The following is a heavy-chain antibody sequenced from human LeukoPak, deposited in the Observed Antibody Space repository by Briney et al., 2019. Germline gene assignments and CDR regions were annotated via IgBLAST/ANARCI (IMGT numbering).Heavy chain of an antibody. V-gene: IGHV4-4*07. CDR1: GGSISSYY. J-gene: IGHJ6*02. CDR2: IYTSGST. Sequence: SETLSLTCTVSGGSISSYYWSWIRQPAGKGLEWIGRIYTSGSTNYNPSLKSRVTMSVDTSKNQFSLKLSSVTAADTAVYYCARDRVSGSWSTHYYYYGMDVWGQGTTVTVSS. CDR3: ARDRVSGSWSTHYYYYGMDV. D-gene: IGHD6-13*01.